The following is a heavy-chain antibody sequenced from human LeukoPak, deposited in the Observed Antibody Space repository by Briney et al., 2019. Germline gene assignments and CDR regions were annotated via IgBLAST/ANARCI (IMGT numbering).Heavy chain of an antibody. D-gene: IGHD3-3*02. CDR3: AKDLSALLPGAHNYMDV. J-gene: IGHJ6*03. CDR2: ISWNSGSI. CDR1: GFTFDDYA. Sequence: PGRSLRLSCAASGFTFDDYAMHWVRQAPGKGLEWVSGISWNSGSIGYADSVKGRFTISRDNAKNSLYLQMSSLRAEDTALYYCAKDLSALLPGAHNYMDVWGKGTTVTISS. V-gene: IGHV3-9*01.